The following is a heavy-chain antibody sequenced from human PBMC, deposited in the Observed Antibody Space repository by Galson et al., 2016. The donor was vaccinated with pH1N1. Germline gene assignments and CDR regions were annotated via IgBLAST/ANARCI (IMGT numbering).Heavy chain of an antibody. J-gene: IGHJ4*02. CDR1: GFRFSDSS. D-gene: IGHD3-22*01. V-gene: IGHV3-30-3*01. CDR3: AKGGRDYYDSRGLLDS. Sequence: SLRLSCAASGFRFSDSSMTWVRQAPGKGLEWVAVIQHDGSDKYYADSVKGRFTISRDNSKSTLYLQMHSLRDEDTALYYCAKGGRDYYDSRGLLDSWGQGTLVTVSS. CDR2: IQHDGSDK.